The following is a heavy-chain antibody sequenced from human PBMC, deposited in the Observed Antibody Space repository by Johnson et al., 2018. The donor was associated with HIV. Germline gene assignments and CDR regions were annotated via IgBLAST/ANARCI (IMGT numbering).Heavy chain of an antibody. V-gene: IGHV3-49*04. D-gene: IGHD6-19*01. J-gene: IGHJ3*02. CDR3: AGAVAGRGNAFDI. CDR2: IKSNTYGWTT. CDR1: GFAFSTYW. Sequence: VQLVESGGGLVQPGGSLRLSCAASGFAFSTYWMSWVRQAPGKGLEWVGRIKSNTYGWTTEYAASVKGRFTISRDDSKSIAYLQMNSLKTEDTAVYYCAGAVAGRGNAFDIWGQGTMVTVSS.